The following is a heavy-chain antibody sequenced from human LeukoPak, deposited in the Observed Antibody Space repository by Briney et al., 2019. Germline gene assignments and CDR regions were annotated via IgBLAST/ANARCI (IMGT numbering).Heavy chain of an antibody. CDR2: IYYSGST. D-gene: IGHD3-9*01. V-gene: IGHV4-31*03. J-gene: IGHJ4*02. CDR1: GGSISSGGYY. Sequence: PSQTLSPTCTVSGGSISSGGYYWSWIRQHPGKGLEWIGYIYYSGSTYYNPSLKSRVTISVDTSKNQFSLKLSSVTAADTAVYYCARGQYYDILTGYYITFWGQGTLVTVSS. CDR3: ARGQYYDILTGYYITF.